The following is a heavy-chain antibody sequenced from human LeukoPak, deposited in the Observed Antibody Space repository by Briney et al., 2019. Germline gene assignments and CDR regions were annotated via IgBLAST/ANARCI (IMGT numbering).Heavy chain of an antibody. J-gene: IGHJ4*02. V-gene: IGHV4-39*01. CDR1: GGSISSSSYY. D-gene: IGHD2-21*01. CDR3: ARRRAATGGDIDY. CDR2: IYYSGST. Sequence: SETLSLTCTVSGGSISSSSYYRGWIRQPPGKGLEWIGGIYYSGSTYYNPSLKSRVTISVDTSKNQFSLKLSSVTAADTAVYYCARRRAATGGDIDYWGQGTLVTVSS.